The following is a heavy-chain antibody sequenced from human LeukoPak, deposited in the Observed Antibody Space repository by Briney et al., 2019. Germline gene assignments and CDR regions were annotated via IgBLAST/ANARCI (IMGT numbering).Heavy chain of an antibody. V-gene: IGHV3-23*01. J-gene: IGHJ3*02. CDR1: GFTFSSHA. D-gene: IGHD2-15*01. CDR2: ISGSGGTT. Sequence: SGGSLRLSCAASGFTFSSHAMSWVRQAPGKGLEWVSAISGSGGTTYYADSVKGRFTISRANSKNTLYLQMNSLRAEDTAVYYCAKHNLLGYCSGGSCYSGAFDIWGQGTMVTVSS. CDR3: AKHNLLGYCSGGSCYSGAFDI.